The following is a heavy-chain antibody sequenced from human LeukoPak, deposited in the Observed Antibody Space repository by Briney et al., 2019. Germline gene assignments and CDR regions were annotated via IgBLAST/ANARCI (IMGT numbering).Heavy chain of an antibody. J-gene: IGHJ2*01. CDR3: AREASPGGNLDYWYFDL. CDR2: IYYSGST. V-gene: IGHV4-31*03. D-gene: IGHD4-23*01. CDR1: GGSISSGGYY. Sequence: SETLSLTCTVSGGSISSGGYYWSWIRQHPGKGLEWIGYIYYSGSTYYNPSLKSRVTISVDTSKNQFSLKLSSVTAADTAVYYCAREASPGGNLDYWYFDLWGRGTLVTVSS.